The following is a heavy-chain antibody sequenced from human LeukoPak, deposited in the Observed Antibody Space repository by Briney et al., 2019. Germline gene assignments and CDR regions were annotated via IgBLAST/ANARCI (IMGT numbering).Heavy chain of an antibody. CDR2: ISSSGSTI. V-gene: IGHV3-48*03. J-gene: IGHJ6*03. D-gene: IGHD4-23*01. CDR1: GFTFSRYE. Sequence: PGGSLRLSWAASGFTFSRYEMNWVRQAPGKGVEWVSYISSSGSTIYYADSGKGRLTISRDNAKNSLYLQMNSPRGEDTALYHCARVGGPSHYGGETYYMDVWGKGTTVTISS. CDR3: ARVGGPSHYGGETYYMDV.